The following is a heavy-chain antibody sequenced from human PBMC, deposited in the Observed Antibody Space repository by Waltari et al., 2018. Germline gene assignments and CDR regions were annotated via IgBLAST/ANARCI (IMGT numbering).Heavy chain of an antibody. CDR2: ITPFNGNT. J-gene: IGHJ3*02. CDR1: GSTFTYRY. V-gene: IGHV1-45*02. D-gene: IGHD4-17*01. CDR3: ATTDYGDYLDAFDI. Sequence: QMQLVQSGAEVKKTGSSVKVSCKASGSTFTYRYLHWVRQAPGQALEWMGWITPFNGNTNYAQKFQDRVTITRDRSMSTAYMELSSLRSEDTAMYYCATTDYGDYLDAFDIWGQGTMVTVSS.